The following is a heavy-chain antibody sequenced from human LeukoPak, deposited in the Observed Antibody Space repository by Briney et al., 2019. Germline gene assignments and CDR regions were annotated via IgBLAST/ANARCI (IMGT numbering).Heavy chain of an antibody. CDR3: ARQEYCSGGSCYTWFDP. CDR1: GYSFISYW. D-gene: IGHD2-15*01. J-gene: IGHJ5*02. V-gene: IGHV5-51*01. Sequence: GESLKISCKGSGYSFISYWIGWVRQMPGKGLEWMGIIYPADSDIRYSPSFQGQVTISADKSISTAYLQWSSLKASDTAIYYCARQEYCSGGSCYTWFDPWGRGTLVIVSS. CDR2: IYPADSDI.